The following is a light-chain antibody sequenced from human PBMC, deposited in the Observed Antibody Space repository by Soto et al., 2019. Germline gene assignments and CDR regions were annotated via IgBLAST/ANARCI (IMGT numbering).Light chain of an antibody. Sequence: DPQMTQSPSSLSASVADRVTISCRASQSISDYLNWYQQKSGKAPTLLIHEASNLEAGVPSRFSGSRSATEFILTISNLQPEDVATYYCQQYHDLVFTFGQGTRLEI. CDR1: QSISDY. J-gene: IGKJ5*01. V-gene: IGKV1-33*01. CDR2: EAS. CDR3: QQYHDLVFT.